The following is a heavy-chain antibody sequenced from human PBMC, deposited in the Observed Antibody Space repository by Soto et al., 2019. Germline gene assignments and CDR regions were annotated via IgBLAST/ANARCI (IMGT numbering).Heavy chain of an antibody. Sequence: ASVKVSCKASGYTFTSYGITWVRQAPGQGLEWMGWISAYNGNTNCAQKLQDRVTMTTDTSTSTAYMELRSLRSDDTAVYYCARNDYGDYDDALDIWGQGTMVTVSS. CDR3: ARNDYGDYDDALDI. J-gene: IGHJ3*02. D-gene: IGHD4-17*01. CDR2: ISAYNGNT. V-gene: IGHV1-18*01. CDR1: GYTFTSYG.